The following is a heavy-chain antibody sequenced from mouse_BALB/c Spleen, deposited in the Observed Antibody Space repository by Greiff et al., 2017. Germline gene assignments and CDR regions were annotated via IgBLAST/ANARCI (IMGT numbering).Heavy chain of an antibody. CDR1: GFSLTSYG. CDR2: IWAGGST. V-gene: IGHV2-9*02. D-gene: IGHD2-4*01. CDR3: ARPYYDYGDYAMDY. J-gene: IGHJ4*01. Sequence: QVQLKESGPGLVAPSQSLSITCTVSGFSLTSYGVHWVRQPPGKGLEWLGVIWAGGSTNYNSALMSRLSISKDNSKSQVFLKMNSLQTDDTAMYYCARPYYDYGDYAMDYWGQGTSVTVSS.